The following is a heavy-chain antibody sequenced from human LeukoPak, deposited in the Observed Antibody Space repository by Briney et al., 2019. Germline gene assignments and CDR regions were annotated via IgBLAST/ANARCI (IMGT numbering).Heavy chain of an antibody. D-gene: IGHD1-14*01. Sequence: SETLSLTCTVSGGSISSYYWSWIRQPPGKGLEWIGYIYYSGSTNYNPSLKSRVTISVDTSKNQFSLKLSSVTAADTAVYYCARDNLDAFDIWGQGTMVTVSS. V-gene: IGHV4-59*01. CDR1: GGSISSYY. CDR3: ARDNLDAFDI. J-gene: IGHJ3*02. CDR2: IYYSGST.